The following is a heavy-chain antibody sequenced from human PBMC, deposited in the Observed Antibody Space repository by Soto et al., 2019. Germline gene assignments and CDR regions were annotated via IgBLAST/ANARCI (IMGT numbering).Heavy chain of an antibody. J-gene: IGHJ4*02. Sequence: PGGSLRLSCAASGFTFISYTMSWVRQAPGKGLEWVTGISGSGGTTYYADSVKGRFTISRDNAKNTLYLQMNSLSADDTAVYYCVKGNRGYYMGFDYWGQGA. CDR3: VKGNRGYYMGFDY. CDR1: GFTFISYT. V-gene: IGHV3-23*01. D-gene: IGHD1-26*01. CDR2: ISGSGGTT.